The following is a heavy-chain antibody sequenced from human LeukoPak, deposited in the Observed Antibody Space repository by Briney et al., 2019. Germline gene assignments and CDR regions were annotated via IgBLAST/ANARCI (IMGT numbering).Heavy chain of an antibody. CDR1: GGTFSSYA. J-gene: IGHJ4*02. D-gene: IGHD3-22*01. V-gene: IGHV1-69*05. CDR2: IIPIFGTA. Sequence: ASVKVSCKASGGTFSSYAISWVRQAPGLGLEWMGRIIPIFGTANYAQKFQGRVTITTDESTSTAYMELSSLRSEDTAVYYCARVFLGYYYDSSGLYYFDYWGQGTLVTVSS. CDR3: ARVFLGYYYDSSGLYYFDY.